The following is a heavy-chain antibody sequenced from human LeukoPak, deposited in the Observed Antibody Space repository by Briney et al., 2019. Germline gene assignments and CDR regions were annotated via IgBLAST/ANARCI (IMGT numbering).Heavy chain of an antibody. CDR2: IYYSGST. CDR3: ARPVGATGGYFDY. CDR1: GGSISSSSYY. V-gene: IGHV4-39*01. J-gene: IGHJ4*02. Sequence: PSETLSLTCTVSGGSISSSSYYWGWIRQPPGKGLGWIGSIYYSGSTYYNPSLKSRVTISVDTSKNQFSLKLSSVTAADTAVYYCARPVGATGGYFDYWGQGTLVTVSS. D-gene: IGHD1-26*01.